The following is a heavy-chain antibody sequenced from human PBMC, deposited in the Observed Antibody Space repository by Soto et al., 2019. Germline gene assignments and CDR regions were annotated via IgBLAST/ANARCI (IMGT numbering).Heavy chain of an antibody. CDR2: ISGSGGGT. CDR1: GFNFISYA. D-gene: IGHD1-1*01. Sequence: TRGALRLSCAASGFNFISYAMSWVRQAPGKGLELVSSISGSGGGTYYADSVKGRFTFSRDNSKNTLYLQMNSLRAEDTAVYYCAKFGMATTKRSPPYYIDDWGQGALVTV. J-gene: IGHJ4*02. V-gene: IGHV3-23*01. CDR3: AKFGMATTKRSPPYYIDD.